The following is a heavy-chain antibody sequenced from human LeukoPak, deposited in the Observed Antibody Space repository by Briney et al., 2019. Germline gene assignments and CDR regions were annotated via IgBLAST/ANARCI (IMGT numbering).Heavy chain of an antibody. Sequence: GGSLRLSCAASGFTFSSYWMHWVRQAPGKGLVWVSRINSDGSSTSYADSVKGRSTISRDNAKNKLYRKMNSLRAEDTAVYYCARAPKLDFYWYFDLWGRGTLVTVSS. D-gene: IGHD3/OR15-3a*01. V-gene: IGHV3-74*01. CDR1: GFTFSSYW. J-gene: IGHJ2*01. CDR3: ARAPKLDFYWYFDL. CDR2: INSDGSST.